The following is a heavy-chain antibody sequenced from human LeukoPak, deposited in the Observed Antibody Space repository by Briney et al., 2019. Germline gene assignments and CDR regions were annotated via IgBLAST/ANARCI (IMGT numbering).Heavy chain of an antibody. CDR3: ARDWIHDYGDYEAFDI. CDR1: GFTFSSYG. V-gene: IGHV3-33*01. CDR2: IWYDGSNK. J-gene: IGHJ3*02. D-gene: IGHD4-17*01. Sequence: AGGSLRLSCAASGFTFSSYGMHWVRQAPGKGLEWVAVIWYDGSNKYYADSVKGRFTISRDNSKNTLYLQMNSLRAEDTAVYYCARDWIHDYGDYEAFDIWGQGTMVTVSS.